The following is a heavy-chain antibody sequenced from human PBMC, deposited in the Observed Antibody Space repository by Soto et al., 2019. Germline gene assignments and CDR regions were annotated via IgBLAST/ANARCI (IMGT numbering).Heavy chain of an antibody. V-gene: IGHV4-4*02. CDR3: ASRGTTTDCSGGSCYARGFDD. D-gene: IGHD2-15*01. J-gene: IGHJ4*02. CDR2: IYHSGIT. Sequence: TSETLSLTCVVSCTSKSSTFWWTWVRQSPKKGLEWIGEIYHSGITKYNPSLKSRVTISVDKSNNLFSLKLSSVTAADTAVYYCASRGTTTDCSGGSCYARGFDDWGQGTLVTVSS. CDR1: CTSKSSTFW.